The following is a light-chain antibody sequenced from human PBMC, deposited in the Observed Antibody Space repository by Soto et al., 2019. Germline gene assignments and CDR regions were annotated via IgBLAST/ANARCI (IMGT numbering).Light chain of an antibody. CDR1: NSDVGAYKY. Sequence: QSALTQPASVSASPGQSITIYCTGTNSDVGAYKYVSWYQQEPDKAPKLMIYDVNNRPSGVSNRFSGSKSGNTASLTISGLQAEDEADYYCCSYTSTSSYVFGTGTKLTVL. J-gene: IGLJ1*01. V-gene: IGLV2-14*01. CDR2: DVN. CDR3: CSYTSTSSYV.